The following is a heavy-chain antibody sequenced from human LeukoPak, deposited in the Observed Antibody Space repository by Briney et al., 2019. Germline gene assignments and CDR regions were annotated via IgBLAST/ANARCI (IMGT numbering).Heavy chain of an antibody. CDR1: GFTVSSNY. V-gene: IGHV3-53*01. D-gene: IGHD5-18*01. CDR3: ARDQGVDTAMEHKYYYYGMDV. Sequence: GGSLRLSRAASGFTVSSNYMSWVRQAPGKGLEWVSVIYSGGSTYYADSVKGRFTISRDNSKNTLYLQMNSLRAEDTAVYYCARDQGVDTAMEHKYYYYGMDVWGQGTTVTVSS. J-gene: IGHJ6*02. CDR2: IYSGGST.